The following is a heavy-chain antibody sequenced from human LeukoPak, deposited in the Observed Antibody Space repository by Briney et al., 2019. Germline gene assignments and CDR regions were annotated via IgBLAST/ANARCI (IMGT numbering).Heavy chain of an antibody. CDR2: IYPGDSDT. J-gene: IGHJ2*01. Sequence: GESLQISCKGSGYSFINFWIGWVRQMPGKGLEWMGIIYPGDSDTRYSPSFQGQVTISADKSISTAYLQWSSLKASDTAMYYCARDGDYEGSYWYFDLWGRGTLVTVSS. CDR3: ARDGDYEGSYWYFDL. V-gene: IGHV5-51*01. D-gene: IGHD4-17*01. CDR1: GYSFINFW.